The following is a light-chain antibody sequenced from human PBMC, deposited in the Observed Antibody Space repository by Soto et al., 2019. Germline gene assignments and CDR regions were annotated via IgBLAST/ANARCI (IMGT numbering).Light chain of an antibody. Sequence: ETVLTQSPATLSLSPGERATLSCRASQNVDNYLAWYQQKPGQAPRLLIYDASNRVTGIPARFTGSGSGTDFTLTISSLEPEDFAVYYCQQRGDWPPFTFGPGTTVDIK. V-gene: IGKV3-11*01. CDR3: QQRGDWPPFT. CDR2: DAS. J-gene: IGKJ3*01. CDR1: QNVDNY.